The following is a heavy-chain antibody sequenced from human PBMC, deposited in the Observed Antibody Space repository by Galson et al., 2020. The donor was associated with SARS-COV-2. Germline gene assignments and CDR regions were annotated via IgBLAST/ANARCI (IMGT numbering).Heavy chain of an antibody. V-gene: IGHV1-18*04. J-gene: IGHJ4*02. CDR3: ARGQTVYCSSASCYNYFEV. CDR2: ISTYRGNV. Sequence: ASVKVSCQTSGYTFSSYGISWVRQAPGQGLEWMGWISTYRGNVNYAQKFQGRVTMTTDTSTRTAYMELRSLRSDDTAVYYCARGQTVYCSSASCYNYFEVWGQGSQVTVSS. D-gene: IGHD2-2*02. CDR1: GYTFSSYG.